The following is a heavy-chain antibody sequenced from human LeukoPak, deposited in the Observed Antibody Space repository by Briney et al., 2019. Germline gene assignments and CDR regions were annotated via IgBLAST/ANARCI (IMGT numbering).Heavy chain of an antibody. CDR2: ISYDGSNK. CDR3: AKEDDSSEIRRDFCGFDI. D-gene: IGHD3-22*01. Sequence: KPGGSLRLSCAVSGFTFSSYGMHWLRQAPGKGLEWVAVISYDGSNKYYADSVKGRFTISRDNSKNMLYLQMHSLRAEDTAVYYCAKEDDSSEIRRDFCGFDIWGQGTMVTVSS. V-gene: IGHV3-30*18. J-gene: IGHJ3*02. CDR1: GFTFSSYG.